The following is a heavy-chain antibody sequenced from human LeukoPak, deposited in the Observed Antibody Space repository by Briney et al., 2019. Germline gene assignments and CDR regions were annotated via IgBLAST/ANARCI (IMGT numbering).Heavy chain of an antibody. J-gene: IGHJ6*03. D-gene: IGHD2-21*01. CDR1: GGSISSYY. CDR2: IYYSGST. V-gene: IGHV4-59*01. Sequence: SETLSLTCTVSGGSISSYYWSWIRQPPGKGPEWIGYIYYSGSTNYNPSLKSRVTISVDTSKNQFSLKLSSVTAADTAVYYCARVLVSRNIVWYYYYYMDVWGKGTTVTVSS. CDR3: ARVLVSRNIVWYYYYYMDV.